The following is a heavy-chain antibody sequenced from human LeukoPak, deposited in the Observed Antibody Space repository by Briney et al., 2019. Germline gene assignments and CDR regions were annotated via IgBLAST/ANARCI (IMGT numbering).Heavy chain of an antibody. V-gene: IGHV4-34*01. J-gene: IGHJ4*02. CDR2: INHSGST. CDR3: ARGDHGGNLLVFDY. Sequence: SETLSLTCAVYGGSFSGYYWSWIRQPPGKGLEWIGEINHSGSTNYNPSLKSRVTISVDGSKNQFSLKLSSVTAADTAVCHCARGDHGGNLLVFDYWGQGTLVTVSS. CDR1: GGSFSGYY. D-gene: IGHD4-23*01.